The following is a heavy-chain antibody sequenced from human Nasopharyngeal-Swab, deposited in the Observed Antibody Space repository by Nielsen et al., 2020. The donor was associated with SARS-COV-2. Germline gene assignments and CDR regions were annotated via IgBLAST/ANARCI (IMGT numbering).Heavy chain of an antibody. CDR3: ARDSSSWYLLGGLDV. D-gene: IGHD6-13*01. V-gene: IGHV4-4*07. Sequence: SETLSLTCTVSGGPMSPFYWSWIRQSARNGLEYIGRISTSGSPTYNPSLKSRVTMSVDTSTNQFSLNVTSVTAADSAIYYCARDSSSWYLLGGLDVWGQGTTVTVSS. J-gene: IGHJ6*02. CDR1: GGPMSPFY. CDR2: ISTSGSP.